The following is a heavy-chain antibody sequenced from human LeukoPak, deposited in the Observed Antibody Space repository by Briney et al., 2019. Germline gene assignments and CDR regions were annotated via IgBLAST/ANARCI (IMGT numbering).Heavy chain of an antibody. CDR2: IIPIFGTT. Sequence: GASVTVSCKASGGTFSSYAISWVRQAPGQGLEWMGGIIPIFGTTNYAQKFQGRVTITADKSTSTAYMELSSLRLDDTAVYYCARGVAAAGSRLDPWGQGTLITVSS. D-gene: IGHD6-13*01. V-gene: IGHV1-69*06. J-gene: IGHJ5*02. CDR1: GGTFSSYA. CDR3: ARGVAAAGSRLDP.